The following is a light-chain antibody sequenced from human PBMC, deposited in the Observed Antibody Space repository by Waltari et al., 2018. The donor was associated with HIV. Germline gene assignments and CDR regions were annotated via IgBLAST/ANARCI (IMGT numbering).Light chain of an antibody. Sequence: NFMLTQPHSVSESPGKTVTISCTRSSGSISSNYVHWYQQRPGSVPSSVIYEDNRRPSGVPDRLSGSIDSSSNSASLTISGLKTEDEAGYDCQSYSDTSFWVVGGGTKVTVL. V-gene: IGLV6-57*04. J-gene: IGLJ3*02. CDR1: SGSISSNY. CDR3: QSYSDTSFWV. CDR2: EDN.